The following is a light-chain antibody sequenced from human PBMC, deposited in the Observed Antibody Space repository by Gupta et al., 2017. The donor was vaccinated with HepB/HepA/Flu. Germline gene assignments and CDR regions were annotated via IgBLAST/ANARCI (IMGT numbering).Light chain of an antibody. CDR2: AAS. Sequence: DTHMSQSPSSLSASVADRVTITCRASQSISSYLNWYQQKPGKAPKLLIYAASNLQSGVPSRFSGSGSGTDFTLTISSLQPEDFATYYCQQNYNTACSFGQGTKLEIK. CDR3: QQNYNTACS. CDR1: QSISSY. J-gene: IGKJ2*04. V-gene: IGKV1-39*01.